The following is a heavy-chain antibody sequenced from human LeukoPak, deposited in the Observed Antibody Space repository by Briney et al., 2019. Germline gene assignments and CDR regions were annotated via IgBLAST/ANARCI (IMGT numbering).Heavy chain of an antibody. CDR3: ARFGGPHAFDI. V-gene: IGHV4-38-2*02. D-gene: IGHD3-3*01. J-gene: IGHJ3*02. CDR2: IYHSGST. CDR1: GYSISSGYY. Sequence: PSETLSLTCTVSGYSISSGYYWGWIRQPPGKGLEWIGSIYHSGSTYYNPSLKSRVTISVDTSKNQFSLALSSVTAADTAVYYCARFGGPHAFDIWGQGTMVTVSS.